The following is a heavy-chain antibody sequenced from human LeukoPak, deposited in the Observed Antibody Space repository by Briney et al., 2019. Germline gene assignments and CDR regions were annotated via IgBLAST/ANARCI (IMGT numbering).Heavy chain of an antibody. Sequence: GGSLRLSCAASGFTFSSYAMHWVRQAPGKGLEYVSAISSNGGSTYYANSVKGRFTISRDNSKNTLYLQMGSLRAEDMAVYYCARDPGRSPTRGWFDPWGQGTLVTVSS. CDR3: ARDPGRSPTRGWFDP. D-gene: IGHD1-26*01. J-gene: IGHJ5*02. V-gene: IGHV3-64*01. CDR1: GFTFSSYA. CDR2: ISSNGGST.